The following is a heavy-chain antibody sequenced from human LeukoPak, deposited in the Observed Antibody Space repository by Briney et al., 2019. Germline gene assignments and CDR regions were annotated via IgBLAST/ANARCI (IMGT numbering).Heavy chain of an antibody. CDR1: GGSISSYY. CDR3: GRVSCSSTSCHYYFDY. J-gene: IGHJ4*02. Sequence: SETLSLTCTVSGGSISSYYWSWIRQPPGKGLEWIGYIYYSGSTNYNPSLKSRVTISVDTSKNQFSLKLSSVTAADTAVYYCGRVSCSSTSCHYYFDYWGQGTLVTVSS. D-gene: IGHD2-2*01. V-gene: IGHV4-59*01. CDR2: IYYSGST.